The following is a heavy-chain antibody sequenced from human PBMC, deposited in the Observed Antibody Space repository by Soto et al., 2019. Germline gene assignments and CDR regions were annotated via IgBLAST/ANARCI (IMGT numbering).Heavy chain of an antibody. CDR1: GGSISSYY. CDR2: IYTSGST. CDR3: ARGRNWNYTGLSYFDY. D-gene: IGHD1-7*01. V-gene: IGHV4-4*07. Sequence: SETLSLTCTVSGGSISSYYWNWIRQPAGKGLEWLGRIYTSGSTNYNPSLKSRVTISVDTSKNQFSLKLSSVTAADTAVYYCARGRNWNYTGLSYFDYWGQGTLVTVSS. J-gene: IGHJ4*02.